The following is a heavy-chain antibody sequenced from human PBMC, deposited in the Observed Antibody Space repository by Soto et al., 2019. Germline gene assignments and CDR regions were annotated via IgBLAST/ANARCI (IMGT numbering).Heavy chain of an antibody. D-gene: IGHD2-15*01. Sequence: SETLSLTCTVSGGSISSGSYYWGWIRQPPGKGLEWIGNIYYGGITYYNPSLKSRVTISVDTSKNQFSLKLNSVTAADTAVYSCARSCSGGSCSFSFDYWGREPCSPSPQ. CDR3: ARSCSGGSCSFSFDY. J-gene: IGHJ4*02. CDR2: IYYGGIT. V-gene: IGHV4-39*01. CDR1: GGSISSGSYY.